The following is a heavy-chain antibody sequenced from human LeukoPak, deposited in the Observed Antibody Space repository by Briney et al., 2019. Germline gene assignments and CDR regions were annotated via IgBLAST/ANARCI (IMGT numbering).Heavy chain of an antibody. V-gene: IGHV3-15*01. CDR2: IKSKTDGGTT. CDR1: GFTFSNAW. J-gene: IGHJ4*02. D-gene: IGHD3-10*01. CDR3: TGNYYGSGSYADFDY. Sequence: RGSLRLSCAASGFTFSNAWMSWVRQAPGKGLEWVGRIKSKTDGGTTDYAAPVKGRFTISRDDSKNTAYLQMDSLKTEDTAVYYCTGNYYGSGSYADFDYWGQGTLVTVSS.